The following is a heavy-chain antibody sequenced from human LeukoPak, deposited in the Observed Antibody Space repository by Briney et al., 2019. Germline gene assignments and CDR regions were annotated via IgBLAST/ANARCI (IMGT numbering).Heavy chain of an antibody. CDR2: IYYSGGN. Sequence: SETLSLTCTVSGGSISSYYWSWIRQPPGKGLEWIGNIYYSGGNKYNPSLKSRVTMSVDTSKNQFSLKLSSVTAADTAVYYCARALGYCSSTSCSGAFYYYYMDVWGKGTTVTVSS. D-gene: IGHD2-2*01. V-gene: IGHV4-59*12. CDR3: ARALGYCSSTSCSGAFYYYYMDV. CDR1: GGSISSYY. J-gene: IGHJ6*03.